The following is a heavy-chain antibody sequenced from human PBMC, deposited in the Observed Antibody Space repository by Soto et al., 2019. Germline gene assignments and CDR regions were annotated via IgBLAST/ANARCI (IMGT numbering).Heavy chain of an antibody. CDR2: IKSKTDGGTT. V-gene: IGHV3-15*01. Sequence: GGSLRLSCAASGFTFSNAWMSWVRQAPGKGLEWVGRIKSKTDGGTTDYAAPVKGRFTISRDDSKNTLYLQMNSLKTEDTAVYYCTDTRFYYGSGSALWGQGTLVTVSS. J-gene: IGHJ4*02. D-gene: IGHD3-10*01. CDR1: GFTFSNAW. CDR3: TDTRFYYGSGSAL.